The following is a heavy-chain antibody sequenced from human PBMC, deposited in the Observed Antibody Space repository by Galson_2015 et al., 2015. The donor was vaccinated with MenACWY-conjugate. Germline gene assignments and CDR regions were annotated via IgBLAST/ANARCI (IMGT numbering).Heavy chain of an antibody. CDR1: GFVFSSYA. Sequence: SLRLSCAASGFVFSSYAMSWVRQAPGKGLEWVSAISGRGDSTYYADSVKGRFTISRDNSKNTLHLQVNGLRAEDTAIYYCAKRLAPLVRYNFYYYMDVWGKGTTVTVS. D-gene: IGHD3-22*01. CDR2: ISGRGDST. J-gene: IGHJ6*03. CDR3: AKRLAPLVRYNFYYYMDV. V-gene: IGHV3-23*01.